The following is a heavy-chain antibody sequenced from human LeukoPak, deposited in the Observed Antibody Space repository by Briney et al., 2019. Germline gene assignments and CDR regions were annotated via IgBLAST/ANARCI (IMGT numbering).Heavy chain of an antibody. Sequence: GSSVKVSCKASGGTFTSYAISWVRQAPGQGLEWMGRIIPILGIANYAQKFQGRVTITADKTSSTAYMELSSLRSEDTAVYYCARSMVRGLYYYYGMDVWGQGTTVTVSS. D-gene: IGHD3-10*01. CDR2: IIPILGIA. CDR1: GGTFTSYA. V-gene: IGHV1-69*04. J-gene: IGHJ6*02. CDR3: ARSMVRGLYYYYGMDV.